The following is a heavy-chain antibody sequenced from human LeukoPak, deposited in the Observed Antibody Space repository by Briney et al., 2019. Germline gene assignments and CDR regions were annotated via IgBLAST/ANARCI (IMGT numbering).Heavy chain of an antibody. Sequence: PGGSLRLSCAASGFTFSSYAMSWVRQAPGKGLEWVSSFTGRSDSTYYADFVKGRFTISSCNSKNPLYLQMNSLRAEDTAIYYSAKDHSGINCYGLCDHAFDIWGQGTMVTVSS. CDR3: AKDHSGINCYGLCDHAFDI. J-gene: IGHJ3*02. CDR2: FTGRSDST. D-gene: IGHD2-2*01. V-gene: IGHV3-23*01. CDR1: GFTFSSYA.